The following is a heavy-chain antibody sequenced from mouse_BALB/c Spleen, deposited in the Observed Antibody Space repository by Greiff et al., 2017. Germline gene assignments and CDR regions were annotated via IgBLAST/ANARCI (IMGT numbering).Heavy chain of an antibody. J-gene: IGHJ3*01. Sequence: VQLQQSGPQLVRPGASVKISCKASGYSFTSYWKHWVKQRPGQGLEWIGMIDPSDSETRLNQKFKDKATLTVDKSSSTAYMQLSSPTSEDSAVYYCARAGNYAWFAYWGQGTLVTVSA. CDR3: ARAGNYAWFAY. V-gene: IGHV1S127*01. D-gene: IGHD2-1*01. CDR1: GYSFTSYW. CDR2: IDPSDSET.